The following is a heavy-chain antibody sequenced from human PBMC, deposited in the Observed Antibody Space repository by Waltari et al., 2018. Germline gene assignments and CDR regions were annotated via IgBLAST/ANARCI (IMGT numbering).Heavy chain of an antibody. CDR2: IHIPSTT. J-gene: IGHJ6*02. D-gene: IGHD6-19*01. CDR3: ARLAVAGPDVFSYFYGMDV. CDR1: GFTVRKKP. Sequence: EVQLVETGGGLIQPGGSLRLSVSASGFTVRKKPMTWVGQAPGKGLEWVSVIHIPSTTYYADSVKGRFTMSRDNSKNTLSLQMNSLRDEDTAVYYCARLAVAGPDVFSYFYGMDVWGQGTTVTVSS. V-gene: IGHV3-53*02.